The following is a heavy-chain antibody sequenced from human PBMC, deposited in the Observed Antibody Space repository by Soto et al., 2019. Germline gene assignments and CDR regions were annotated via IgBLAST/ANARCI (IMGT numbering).Heavy chain of an antibody. V-gene: IGHV4-34*01. CDR1: GGSFSGYY. Sequence: QVQLQQWGAGLLKPSETLSLTCAVYGGSFSGYYWSWIRQPPGKGLEWIGEINDSGSSNYNPSLNSRVTISVDTPKNQFSLKLCSVTAANSAVYYCARGLLLWFGELSRRGGYFYYMDVWGKGTMVTVSS. J-gene: IGHJ6*03. CDR3: ARGLLLWFGELSRRGGYFYYMDV. D-gene: IGHD3-10*01. CDR2: INDSGSS.